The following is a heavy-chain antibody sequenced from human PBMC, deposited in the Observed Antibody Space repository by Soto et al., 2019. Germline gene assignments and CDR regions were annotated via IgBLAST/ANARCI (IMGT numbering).Heavy chain of an antibody. CDR2: IYYSGST. V-gene: IGHV4-31*03. Sequence: QVQLQESGPGLVKPSQTLSLTCTVSGGSISSGGYYWSWIRQHPGKGLEWIGYIYYSGSTYYNPSLKGRVTISVDTSKNQFSLKLSSVTAADTAVYYCARDPIAAAYGAFDIWGQGTMVTVSS. CDR3: ARDPIAAAYGAFDI. D-gene: IGHD6-13*01. CDR1: GGSISSGGYY. J-gene: IGHJ3*02.